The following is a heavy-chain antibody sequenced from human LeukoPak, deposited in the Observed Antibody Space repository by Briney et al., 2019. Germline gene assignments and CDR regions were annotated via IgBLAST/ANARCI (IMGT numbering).Heavy chain of an antibody. CDR3: ARVGILWFGELFRTRPHHWFDP. CDR2: MNPNSGNT. D-gene: IGHD3-10*01. Sequence: AASVKVSCKASGYTFTSYGISWVRQAPGQGLEWMGWMNPNSGNTGYAQKFQGRVTMTRNTSISTAYMELSSLRSEDTAVYYCARVGILWFGELFRTRPHHWFDPWGQGTLVTVSS. J-gene: IGHJ5*02. CDR1: GYTFTSYG. V-gene: IGHV1-8*02.